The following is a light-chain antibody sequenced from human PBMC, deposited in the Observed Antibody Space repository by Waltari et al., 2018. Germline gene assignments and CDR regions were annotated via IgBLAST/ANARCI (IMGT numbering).Light chain of an antibody. CDR3: QSYDIDNQGV. CDR1: RDSIGSSY. V-gene: IGLV6-57*04. J-gene: IGLJ3*02. Sequence: NFMLTQPHSVSASPGKTITIFCTRSRDSIGSSYVQWYQQRPGSAPTTVIYEDYQRPSGVPDRFSGSLDRSSNSATLTISGLKTEDEAVYYCQSYDIDNQGVFGGGTKVTVL. CDR2: EDY.